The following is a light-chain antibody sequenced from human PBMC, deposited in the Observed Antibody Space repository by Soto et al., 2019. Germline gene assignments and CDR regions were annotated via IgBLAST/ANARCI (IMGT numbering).Light chain of an antibody. J-gene: IGKJ1*01. CDR1: QSVLDRSNNKNY. Sequence: PATLAVSLGERAIINCKSSQSVLDRSNNKNYLTWYQQKPGQPPKPLIYWASTREFGVPDRFSGSGSGTDFTLTISSLQAEDVALYYCQQYYAIPRTFGQGTKVEIK. V-gene: IGKV4-1*01. CDR2: WAS. CDR3: QQYYAIPRT.